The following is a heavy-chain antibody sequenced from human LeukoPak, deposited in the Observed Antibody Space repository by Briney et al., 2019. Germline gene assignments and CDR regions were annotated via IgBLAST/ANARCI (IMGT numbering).Heavy chain of an antibody. Sequence: AGGSLRLSCAASGFTFSSYAMSWVRQAPGKGLECVSGISGSGGRTYYADSVKGRFTISRGNSKNTLYLQMDSLRAEDTAVYYCARENYGSGSCLDYWGQGTLVTVSS. D-gene: IGHD3-10*01. J-gene: IGHJ4*02. V-gene: IGHV3-23*01. CDR2: ISGSGGRT. CDR1: GFTFSSYA. CDR3: ARENYGSGSCLDY.